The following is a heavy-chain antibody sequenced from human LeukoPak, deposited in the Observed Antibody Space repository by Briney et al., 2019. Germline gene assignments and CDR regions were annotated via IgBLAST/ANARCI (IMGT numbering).Heavy chain of an antibody. J-gene: IGHJ4*02. D-gene: IGHD4-23*01. CDR2: ISWNGGSI. CDR1: GFTFDDYA. V-gene: IGHV3-9*01. Sequence: GGSLRLSCAASGFTFDDYAMHWVRQAPGKGLDWVSGISWNGGSIGYADSVKGRFTISRDNAENSLYLQMNSLRAEDTALYYCAKGDYGDNSGFFDYWGQGTLVTVSS. CDR3: AKGDYGDNSGFFDY.